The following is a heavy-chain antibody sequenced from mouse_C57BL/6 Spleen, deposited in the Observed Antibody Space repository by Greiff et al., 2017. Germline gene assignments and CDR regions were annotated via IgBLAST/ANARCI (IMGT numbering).Heavy chain of an antibody. CDR2: IYPRSGNT. Sequence: QVQLQQSGAELARPGASVKLSCKASGYTFTSYGISWVKQRTGQGLEWIGEIYPRSGNTYYNEKFKGKATLTADTSSSTAYMELRSLKSEDSAVYFCARGGDYVGPYWGQGTLVTVSA. J-gene: IGHJ3*01. V-gene: IGHV1-81*01. CDR1: GYTFTSYG. CDR3: ARGGDYVGPY. D-gene: IGHD1-1*01.